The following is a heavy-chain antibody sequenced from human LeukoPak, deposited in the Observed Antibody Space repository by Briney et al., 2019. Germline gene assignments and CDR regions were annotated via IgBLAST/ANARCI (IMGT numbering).Heavy chain of an antibody. V-gene: IGHV3-74*01. D-gene: IGHD6-13*01. CDR2: INSDGSST. J-gene: IGHJ6*02. CDR1: GFTFSSYW. Sequence: GGSLRLSCAASGFTFSSYWMHWVRQAPGKGLVWVSRINSDGSSTSYADSVKGRFTISRDNAKNTLYLQMNSLRAEDTAVYYCARDRPGSSWYVGPYYYGMDVWGQGTTVTVSS. CDR3: ARDRPGSSWYVGPYYYGMDV.